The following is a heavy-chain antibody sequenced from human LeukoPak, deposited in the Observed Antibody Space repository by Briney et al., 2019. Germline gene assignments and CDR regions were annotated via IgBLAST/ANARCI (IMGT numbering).Heavy chain of an antibody. CDR1: GFTFSSYG. Sequence: GGTLRLSCAASGFTFSSYGMSWVRQAPGKGLEWVSAISGSGGSTYYADSVKGRFSISRDSSKNILYLQMNSLRAEDTAVYYCAKDRCSNGIGCYYYYMDVWGKGTTVTISS. D-gene: IGHD2-8*01. CDR3: AKDRCSNGIGCYYYYMDV. CDR2: ISGSGGST. J-gene: IGHJ6*03. V-gene: IGHV3-23*01.